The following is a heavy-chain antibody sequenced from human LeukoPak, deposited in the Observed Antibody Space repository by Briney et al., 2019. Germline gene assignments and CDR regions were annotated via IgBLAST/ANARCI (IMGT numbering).Heavy chain of an antibody. J-gene: IGHJ3*02. CDR2: ISYDGSNK. V-gene: IGHV3-30*03. D-gene: IGHD1-26*01. Sequence: PGGSLRLSCAASGFTFSSYWMHWVRQAPGKGLEWVAVISYDGSNKYYADSVKGRFTISRDNSKNTLYLQMNSLRAEDTAVYYCARVRSSGSYYVGGAFDIWGQGTMVTVSS. CDR3: ARVRSSGSYYVGGAFDI. CDR1: GFTFSSYW.